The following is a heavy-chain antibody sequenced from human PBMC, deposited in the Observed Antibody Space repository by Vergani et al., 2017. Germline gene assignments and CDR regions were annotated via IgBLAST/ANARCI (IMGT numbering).Heavy chain of an antibody. V-gene: IGHV4-39*07. CDR3: ASGFTFGGVIVKYNGFDP. CDR1: GGSISSSSYY. J-gene: IGHJ5*02. D-gene: IGHD3-16*02. CDR2: IYYSGST. Sequence: QLQLQESGPGLVKPSETLSLTCTVSGGSISSSSYYWGWIRQPPGKGLEWIGSIYYSGSTYYNPSLKSRVTISVDTSKNQFSLKLSSVTAADTAVYYCASGFTFGGVIVKYNGFDPWGQGSLVTVSS.